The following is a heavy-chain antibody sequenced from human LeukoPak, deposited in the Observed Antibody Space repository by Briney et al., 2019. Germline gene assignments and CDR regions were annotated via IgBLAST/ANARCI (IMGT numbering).Heavy chain of an antibody. CDR3: ARGSFGIDF. D-gene: IGHD3-10*01. J-gene: IGHJ4*01. Sequence: GGSLRRSCAASGFTFSNYGIHWVRQAPGKGLEWVAVIWYDGSKKYYADSVKGRFTISRDSSKNTVYLQMSSLRVEDTAVYHCARGSFGIDFWGPGTLVTV. CDR2: IWYDGSKK. CDR1: GFTFSNYG. V-gene: IGHV3-33*01.